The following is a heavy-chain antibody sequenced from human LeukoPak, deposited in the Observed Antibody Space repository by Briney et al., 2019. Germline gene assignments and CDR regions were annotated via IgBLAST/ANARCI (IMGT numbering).Heavy chain of an antibody. Sequence: SETLSLTCAVYGGSFSGYYWSWIRQPPGKGLEWIGEINHIGSTNYNPSLKSRVTILVDTSKNQFSLKLSSVTAADTAVYYCAELGITMIGGVWGKGTTVTISS. V-gene: IGHV4-34*01. CDR3: AELGITMIGGV. CDR1: GGSFSGYY. CDR2: INHIGST. D-gene: IGHD3-10*02. J-gene: IGHJ6*04.